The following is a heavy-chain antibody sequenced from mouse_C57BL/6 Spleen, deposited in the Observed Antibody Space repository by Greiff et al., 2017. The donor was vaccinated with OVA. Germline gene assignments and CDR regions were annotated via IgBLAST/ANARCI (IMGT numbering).Heavy chain of an antibody. CDR3: ARAEGNLLRYYFDY. V-gene: IGHV1-80*01. CDR2: IYPGDGDT. D-gene: IGHD1-1*01. CDR1: GYAFSSYW. J-gene: IGHJ2*01. Sequence: VQLQQSGAELVKPGASVKISCKASGYAFSSYWMNWVKQRPGKGLEWIGQIYPGDGDTNYNGKFKGKATLTADKSSSTAYMQLSSLTSEDSAVYFCARAEGNLLRYYFDYWGQGTTLTVSS.